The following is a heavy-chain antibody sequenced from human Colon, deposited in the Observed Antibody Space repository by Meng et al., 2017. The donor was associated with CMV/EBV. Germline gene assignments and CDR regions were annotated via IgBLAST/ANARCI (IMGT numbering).Heavy chain of an antibody. CDR2: INHSGST. Sequence: SETLSLTCAVYGGSFSGYYWSWIRQPPGKGLEWIGEINHSGSTNYNPSLKSRITISVDTSKNQFSLKLSSVTAADTAVYYCAAQRNLSPPTWGQGTLVTVSS. V-gene: IGHV4-34*01. D-gene: IGHD2-2*01. CDR1: GGSFSGYY. CDR3: AAQRNLSPPT. J-gene: IGHJ5*02.